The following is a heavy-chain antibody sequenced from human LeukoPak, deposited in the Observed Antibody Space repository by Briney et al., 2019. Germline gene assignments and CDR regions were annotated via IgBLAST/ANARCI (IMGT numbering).Heavy chain of an antibody. CDR2: ISGSGGST. CDR3: ATPLHYDILTYFDY. D-gene: IGHD3-9*01. J-gene: IGHJ4*02. Sequence: GGSPRLSCAASGFTFSSYAMSWVRQAPGKGLEWVSAISGSGGSTYYADSVKGRFTISRDNSKNTLYLQMNSLRAEDTAVYYCATPLHYDILTYFDYWGQGTLVTVSS. V-gene: IGHV3-23*01. CDR1: GFTFSSYA.